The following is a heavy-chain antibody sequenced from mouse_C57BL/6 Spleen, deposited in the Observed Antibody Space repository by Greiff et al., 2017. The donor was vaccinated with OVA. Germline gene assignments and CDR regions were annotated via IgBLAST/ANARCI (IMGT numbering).Heavy chain of an antibody. CDR3: ARDLDGYYGD. J-gene: IGHJ2*01. Sequence: DVHLVESGPGLVKPSPSLSLSCSVTGYSITSGYYWNWIRQFPGNKLEWMVYISYDGSNNYNPSLKNRISITRDTSTTQFFLKLNSVTTEDTARYYCARDLDGYYGDWGQGTTLTGSS. CDR2: ISYDGSN. V-gene: IGHV3-6*01. D-gene: IGHD2-3*01. CDR1: GYSITSGYY.